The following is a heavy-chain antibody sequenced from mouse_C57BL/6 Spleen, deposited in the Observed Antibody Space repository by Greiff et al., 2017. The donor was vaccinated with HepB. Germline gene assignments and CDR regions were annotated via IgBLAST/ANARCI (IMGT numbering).Heavy chain of an antibody. CDR1: GFTFSSYG. CDR2: ISSGGSYT. Sequence: EVMLVESGGDLVKPGGSLKLSCAASGFTFSSYGMSWVRQTPDKRLEWVATISSGGSYTYYPDSVKGRFTISRDNAKNTLYLQMSSLKSEDTAMYYCARNVEYGSRGYFDVWGTGTTLTVSS. CDR3: ARNVEYGSRGYFDV. D-gene: IGHD1-1*01. J-gene: IGHJ1*03. V-gene: IGHV5-6*01.